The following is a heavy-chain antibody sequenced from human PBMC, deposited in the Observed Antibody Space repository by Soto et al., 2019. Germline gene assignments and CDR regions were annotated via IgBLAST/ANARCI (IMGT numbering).Heavy chain of an antibody. D-gene: IGHD6-6*01. J-gene: IGHJ4*02. CDR3: ARSYSSSMLCDY. CDR2: IYYTGRT. CDR1: GDSVTTGSYY. V-gene: IGHV4-61*01. Sequence: QLQLQESGPGLVKPSATLSLTCTVSGDSVTTGSYYWTWIRQPPGKGLEWIGYIYYTGRTDYSPSLKSRVTMSIDSSKNKFALRLDSVTAADTAMYFCARSYSSSMLCDYWGQGTLVTVSS.